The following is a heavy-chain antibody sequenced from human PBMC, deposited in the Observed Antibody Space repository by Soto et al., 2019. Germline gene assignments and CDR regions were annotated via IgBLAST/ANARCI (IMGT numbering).Heavy chain of an antibody. Sequence: SETLSLTCAVYGGSFSSYHWSWIRQTPGKGLEWIGEINHLTTTNYNPSLKSRVIISLDTPKNQFSLKLSSVTAADTAVYYCARGYDTALAPIFWGQGIMVTVYS. J-gene: IGHJ4*02. V-gene: IGHV4-34*01. CDR3: ARGYDTALAPIF. D-gene: IGHD5-18*01. CDR1: GGSFSSYH. CDR2: INHLTTT.